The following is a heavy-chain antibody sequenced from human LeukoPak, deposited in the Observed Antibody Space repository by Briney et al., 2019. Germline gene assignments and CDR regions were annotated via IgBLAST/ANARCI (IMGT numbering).Heavy chain of an antibody. CDR2: IYYSGST. J-gene: IGHJ3*02. CDR1: GGSISSSNW. CDR3: ARKRITVGASGAFDI. V-gene: IGHV4-4*02. Sequence: SETLSLTCAVSGGSISSSNWWSWVRQPPGKGLEWIGEIYYSGSTNYNPSLKSRVTISVDTSKNQFSLKLSSVAAADTAVYYCARKRITVGASGAFDIWGQGTMVTVSP. D-gene: IGHD1-26*01.